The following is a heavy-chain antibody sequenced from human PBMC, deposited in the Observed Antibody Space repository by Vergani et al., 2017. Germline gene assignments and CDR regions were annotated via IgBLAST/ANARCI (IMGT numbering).Heavy chain of an antibody. CDR2: IRYDGSNK. V-gene: IGHV3-30*02. CDR1: GFTFSSYG. CDR3: AKVYSGYCSSTSCYAHFDY. D-gene: IGHD2-2*01. Sequence: QVPLVESGGGVVQPGGSLRLSCAASGFTFSSYGMPWVRQAPGKGLEWVAFIRYDGSNKYYADSVKGRFTISRDNSKNTLYLQMNSLRAEDTAVYYCAKVYSGYCSSTSCYAHFDYWGQGTLVTVSS. J-gene: IGHJ4*02.